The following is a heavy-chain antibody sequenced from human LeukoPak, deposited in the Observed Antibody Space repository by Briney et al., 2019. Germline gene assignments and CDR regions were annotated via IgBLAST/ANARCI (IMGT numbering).Heavy chain of an antibody. Sequence: ASVKVSCKASGYTFTSYGISWVRQAPGQGLEWMGWINNYNNNTNYVQKFQGRVTMTTDTSTNTAYMELRSLRSDDTAVYYCARRGLDYWGQGTLVTVSS. J-gene: IGHJ4*02. CDR3: ARRGLDY. CDR1: GYTFTSYG. D-gene: IGHD3-10*01. CDR2: INNYNNNT. V-gene: IGHV1-18*01.